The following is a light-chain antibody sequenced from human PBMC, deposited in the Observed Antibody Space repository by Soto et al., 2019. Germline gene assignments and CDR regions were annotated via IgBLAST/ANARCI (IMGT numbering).Light chain of an antibody. CDR1: SSDIGTYTF. V-gene: IGLV2-14*03. CDR3: SSYTTSIPYV. CDR2: DVT. J-gene: IGLJ1*01. Sequence: QSVLTQPASVSGSPGQSITISCTGTSSDIGTYTFVSWYQQHPGKAPKLMIYDVTNRPSGISDRFSASKSGNTASLTISGLQAEDEADYYCSSYTTSIPYVFGTGTQLTVL.